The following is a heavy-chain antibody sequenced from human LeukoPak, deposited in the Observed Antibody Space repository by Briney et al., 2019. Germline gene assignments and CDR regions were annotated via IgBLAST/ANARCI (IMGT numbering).Heavy chain of an antibody. D-gene: IGHD6-6*01. CDR2: INPNSGGT. CDR1: GYTFTGYY. CDR3: ARHVAARPYNY. Sequence: ASVKVSCKASGYTFTGYYMHWVRQAPGQGLEWMGRINPNSGGTNYAQKFQGRVTMTRDTSISTAYMELSRRRSDDTAVYYCARHVAARPYNYWGQGTLVTVSS. J-gene: IGHJ4*02. V-gene: IGHV1-2*06.